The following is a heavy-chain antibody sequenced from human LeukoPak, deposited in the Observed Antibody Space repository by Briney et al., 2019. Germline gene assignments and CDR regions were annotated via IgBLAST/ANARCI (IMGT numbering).Heavy chain of an antibody. CDR2: ISDSGGAT. Sequence: GGSLRLSCSASEFPFSSYAMSWVRQAPGKGLEWVSGISDSGGATYYADSVKGRLIISRDNSKNTLYLQMNSLRAEDTAIYYCADLGTTYYYDRSTYWGHGTLVTVSS. CDR3: ADLGTTYYYDRSTY. J-gene: IGHJ4*01. V-gene: IGHV3-23*01. D-gene: IGHD3-22*01. CDR1: EFPFSSYA.